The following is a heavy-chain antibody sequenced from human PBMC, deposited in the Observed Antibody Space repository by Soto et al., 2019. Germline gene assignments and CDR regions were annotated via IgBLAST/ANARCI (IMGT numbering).Heavy chain of an antibody. CDR1: GYTFTSYA. CDR2: INAGNGNT. V-gene: IGHV1-3*01. Sequence: ASVKVSCKASGYTFTSYAMHWVRQAPGQRLEWMGWINAGNGNTKYSQKFQGRVTITRDTSASTAYMELSSLRSEDTAVYYCARDAPYYYDSSGYPNDAFDIWGQGTMVTVSS. CDR3: ARDAPYYYDSSGYPNDAFDI. J-gene: IGHJ3*02. D-gene: IGHD3-22*01.